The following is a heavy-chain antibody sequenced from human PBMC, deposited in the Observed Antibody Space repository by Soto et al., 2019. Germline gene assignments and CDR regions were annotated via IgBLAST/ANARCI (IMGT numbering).Heavy chain of an antibody. CDR1: GGSISSSSYY. D-gene: IGHD4-4*01. CDR2: IYYSGST. CDR3: ASPAGDSNSRGYWYFDL. J-gene: IGHJ2*01. V-gene: IGHV4-39*01. Sequence: QLQLQESGPGLVKPSETLSLTCTVSGGSISSSSYYWGWIRQPPGKGLEWIGSIYYSGSTYYKPSLQIRVTISVDTSKNQFSLKLSSVTAADTAVYYCASPAGDSNSRGYWYFDLWGRGTLVTVSS.